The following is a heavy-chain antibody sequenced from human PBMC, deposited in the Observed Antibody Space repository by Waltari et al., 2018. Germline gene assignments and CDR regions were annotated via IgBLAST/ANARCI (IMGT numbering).Heavy chain of an antibody. J-gene: IGHJ3*02. CDR3: AKREIGYAFDI. CDR1: GGTLGPYA. D-gene: IGHD1-26*01. Sequence: QVQLVQSGAEVKQPGASVKVSCKASGGTLGPYAITWVRQAPGQGLEWMGGVIPIFGTPNYAPKFQGRVTVSADPSTSTAYLEVRRLISEDTAVYYCAKREIGYAFDIWGHGTMVTVSS. V-gene: IGHV1-69*12. CDR2: VIPIFGTP.